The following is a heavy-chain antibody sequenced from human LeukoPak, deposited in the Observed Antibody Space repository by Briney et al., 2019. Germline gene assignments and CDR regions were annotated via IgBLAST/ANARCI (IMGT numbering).Heavy chain of an antibody. V-gene: IGHV4-30-2*01. CDR2: IYHSGST. Sequence: SQTLSLTCAVSGGSISSGGYSWSWIRQPPGKGLEWIGYIYHSGSTYYNPSLKSRVTISVDRSKNQFSLKLSSVTAADTAVYYCARLGIFGVAPYYYYYGMDVWGQGTTVTVSS. J-gene: IGHJ6*02. CDR1: GGSISSGGYS. D-gene: IGHD3-3*01. CDR3: ARLGIFGVAPYYYYYGMDV.